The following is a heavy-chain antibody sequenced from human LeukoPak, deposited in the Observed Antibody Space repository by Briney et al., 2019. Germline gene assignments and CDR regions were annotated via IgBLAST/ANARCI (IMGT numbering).Heavy chain of an antibody. CDR1: GYSFTSYW. CDR2: IYPGDSET. J-gene: IGHJ4*02. D-gene: IGHD3-3*01. Sequence: GESLKISGKGSGYSFTSYWIGWVRQMPGKGLEWMGIIYPGDSETRYSPSFQGQVTISADKSISTAYPQWSSLKASDTAMYYCAIQDTIFGVVPYFDYWGQGTLVTVSS. V-gene: IGHV5-51*01. CDR3: AIQDTIFGVVPYFDY.